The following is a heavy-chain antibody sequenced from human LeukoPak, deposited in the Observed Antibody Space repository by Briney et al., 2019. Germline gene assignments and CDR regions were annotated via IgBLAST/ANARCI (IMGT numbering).Heavy chain of an antibody. Sequence: SETLSLTCTVSGXSIRSYYWSWIRQPPGKGLEWIGYIYYSGSTNYNPSLKSRVTISVDTSKNQFSLKLSSVTAADTAVYYCARNGILSDSSGYYPGGVDYWGQGTLVTVSS. CDR1: GXSIRSYY. V-gene: IGHV4-59*01. D-gene: IGHD3-22*01. CDR3: ARNGILSDSSGYYPGGVDY. CDR2: IYYSGST. J-gene: IGHJ4*02.